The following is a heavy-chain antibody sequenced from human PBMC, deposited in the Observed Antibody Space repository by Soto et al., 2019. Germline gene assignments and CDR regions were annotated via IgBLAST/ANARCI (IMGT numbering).Heavy chain of an antibody. CDR2: IKQDGSEK. V-gene: IGHV3-7*05. J-gene: IGHJ4*02. CDR3: ARALFETAMVTYYFDY. CDR1: GFTFSSYW. D-gene: IGHD5-18*01. Sequence: GGSLRLSCAASGFTFSSYWMSWVRQAPGKGLEWVANIKQDGSEKYYVDSVKGRFTISRDNAKNSLYLQMNSLRAEDTAVYYCARALFETAMVTYYFDYWGQGNLVTVSS.